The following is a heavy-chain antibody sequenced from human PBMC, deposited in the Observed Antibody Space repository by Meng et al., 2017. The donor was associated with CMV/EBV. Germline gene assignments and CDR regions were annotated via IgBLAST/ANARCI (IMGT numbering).Heavy chain of an antibody. V-gene: IGHV3-21*01. J-gene: IGHJ6*02. CDR1: GFTFSSYS. Sequence: GESLKISCAASGFTFSSYSMNWVRQAPGKGLEWVSSISSSSSYIYYADSVKGRFTISRDNAKNSLYLQMDSLRAEDTAVYYCATATGYYYGMDVWGQGTTVTVSS. CDR3: ATATGYYYGMDV. CDR2: ISSSSSYI.